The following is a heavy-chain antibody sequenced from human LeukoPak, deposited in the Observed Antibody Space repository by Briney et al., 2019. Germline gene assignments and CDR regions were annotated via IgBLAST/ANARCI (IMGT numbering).Heavy chain of an antibody. CDR2: MNPTSGNT. CDR3: ASRFLEWSLDYYYYGMDV. V-gene: IGHV1-8*01. J-gene: IGHJ6*02. CDR1: GYTFTSYD. D-gene: IGHD3-3*01. Sequence: GASVKVSCKASGYTFTSYDINWVRQATGQGLEWMGWMNPTSGNTGYAQKFQGRVTMTRNTSISTAYMELSSLRSEDTAVYYCASRFLEWSLDYYYYGMDVWGQGTTVTVSS.